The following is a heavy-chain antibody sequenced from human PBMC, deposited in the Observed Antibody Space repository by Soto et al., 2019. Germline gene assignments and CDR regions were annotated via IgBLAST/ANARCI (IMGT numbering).Heavy chain of an antibody. CDR2: ISAYNGNT. J-gene: IGHJ5*02. D-gene: IGHD3-3*01. CDR3: ARDQKVFWSGYYPYNWFDP. Sequence: GASVKVSCKASGYTFTSYGISWVRQAPGQGLEWMGWISAYNGNTNYAQKLRGRVTMTTDTSTSTAYMELRSLRSDDTAVYYCARDQKVFWSGYYPYNWFDPWGQGTLVTVAS. CDR1: GYTFTSYG. V-gene: IGHV1-18*01.